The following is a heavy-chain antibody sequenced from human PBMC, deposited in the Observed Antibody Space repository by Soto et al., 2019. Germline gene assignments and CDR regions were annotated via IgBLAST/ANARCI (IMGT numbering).Heavy chain of an antibody. V-gene: IGHV3-7*03. CDR2: IKQDGSEK. J-gene: IGHJ3*02. Sequence: GGSLRLSCAASGFTLSSYWMSWVRQAPGKGLEWVANIKQDGSEKYYVDSVKGRFTISRDNAKNSLYLQMNSLRAEDTAVYYCARDDDYGAFDIWGQGTMVTVSS. CDR3: ARDDDYGAFDI. CDR1: GFTLSSYW. D-gene: IGHD4-17*01.